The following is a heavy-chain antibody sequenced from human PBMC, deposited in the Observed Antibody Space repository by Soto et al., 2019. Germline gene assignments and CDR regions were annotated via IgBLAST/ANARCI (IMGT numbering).Heavy chain of an antibody. V-gene: IGHV1-18*04. CDR3: ARATLGTETTAWLDP. CDR2: ISAYNGDT. J-gene: IGHJ5*02. D-gene: IGHD1-1*01. Sequence: QVQLVQSGAEVKKPGASVRVSCKASGYTFTNYGISWLRQAPGQGLEWLGWISAYNGDTNFAQKVQGRVTLTTDTSTNTAYMELWSLTSADTAMYYCARATLGTETTAWLDPWGQGTLVTVSS. CDR1: GYTFTNYG.